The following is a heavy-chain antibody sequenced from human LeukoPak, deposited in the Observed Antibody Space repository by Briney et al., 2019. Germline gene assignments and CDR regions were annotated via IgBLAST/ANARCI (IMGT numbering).Heavy chain of an antibody. D-gene: IGHD4-17*01. CDR1: GYSISSGYY. CDR2: IYHSGST. V-gene: IGHV4-38-2*01. Sequence: PSETLSLTCAVSGYSISSGYYWGWIRQPPGKGLEWIGSIYHSGSTYYNPSLKRRATISVDTSKNQFSLKLSSVTAADTAVYCCANLLLYGDYFDYWGQGTLVTVSS. J-gene: IGHJ4*02. CDR3: ANLLLYGDYFDY.